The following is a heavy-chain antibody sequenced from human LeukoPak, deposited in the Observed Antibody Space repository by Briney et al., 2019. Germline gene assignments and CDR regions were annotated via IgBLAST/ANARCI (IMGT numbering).Heavy chain of an antibody. CDR1: GFTFSSYG. Sequence: GGSLRLSCAASGFTFSSYGMHWVRQAPGKGLEWVAVISYDGSNKYYADSVKGRFTISRDNSKNTLYLQMNSLRAEDTAVYYCAKADCGGDCTFDYWGQGTLVTVSS. V-gene: IGHV3-30*18. CDR2: ISYDGSNK. D-gene: IGHD2-21*02. CDR3: AKADCGGDCTFDY. J-gene: IGHJ4*02.